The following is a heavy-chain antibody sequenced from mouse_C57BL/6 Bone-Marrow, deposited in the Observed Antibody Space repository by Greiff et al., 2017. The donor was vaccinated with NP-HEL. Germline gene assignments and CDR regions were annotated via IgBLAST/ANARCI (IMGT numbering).Heavy chain of an antibody. CDR1: GFTFTDYY. J-gene: IGHJ1*03. V-gene: IGHV1-36*01. CDR3: AREDYYGSSYWYFDV. CDR2: VYPYNGGT. D-gene: IGHD1-1*01. Sequence: EVQLQQSGPVLVKPGPSVKISCKASGFTFTDYYMHWVKQSHGKSLEWIGLVYPYNGGTSYNQKFKGKATLTVDTSSSTAYIELNSLTSEDSAVYYCAREDYYGSSYWYFDVWGTGTTVTVSS.